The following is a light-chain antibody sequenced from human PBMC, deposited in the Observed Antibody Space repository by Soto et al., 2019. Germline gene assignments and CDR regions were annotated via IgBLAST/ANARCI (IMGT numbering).Light chain of an antibody. CDR3: QQYNSWPLT. CDR1: QSVSNN. CDR2: GAS. J-gene: IGKJ4*01. Sequence: EILMTQSPATLSVSPGERATLSCRASQSVSNNLAWYQHKPGQAPRPLIYGASTRATGIPARFSGSGSGTEFTLTISSLQSEDFAVYYCQQYNSWPLTFGGGTKVEIK. V-gene: IGKV3-15*01.